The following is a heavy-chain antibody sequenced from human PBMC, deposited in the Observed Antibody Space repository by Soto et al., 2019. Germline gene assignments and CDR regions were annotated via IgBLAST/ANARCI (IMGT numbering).Heavy chain of an antibody. CDR3: TTVLYEFWSGFYGMDV. Sequence: GGSLRLSCAASGFTFSNAWMSCVRQAPGKGLEWVGRIKSKTDGGTTDYAAPVKGRFTISRDDSKNTLYMKMNSLKTEETAVYYCTTVLYEFWSGFYGMDVWGQGITVTVSS. D-gene: IGHD3-3*01. CDR2: IKSKTDGGTT. J-gene: IGHJ6*02. V-gene: IGHV3-15*01. CDR1: GFTFSNAW.